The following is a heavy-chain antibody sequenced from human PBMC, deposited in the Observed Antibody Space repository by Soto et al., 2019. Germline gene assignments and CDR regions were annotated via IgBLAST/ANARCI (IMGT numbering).Heavy chain of an antibody. V-gene: IGHV3-30-3*01. CDR3: ARGRDPDARPF. J-gene: IGHJ4*02. CDR1: GFTFSSYA. CDR2: ISYDGSNK. Sequence: QVQLVESGGGVVQPGRSLRLSCAASGFTFSSYAMHWVRQAPGKGLEWVAGISYDGSNKYYADSVKGRFTISRDNSKNALYLQMNSLRAEDTAVYYCARGRDPDARPFWGQGTLVTVSS.